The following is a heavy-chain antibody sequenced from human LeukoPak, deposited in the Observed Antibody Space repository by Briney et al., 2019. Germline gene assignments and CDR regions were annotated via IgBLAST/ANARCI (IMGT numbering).Heavy chain of an antibody. Sequence: PGRSLRLSCAASGFTFSTYFMHWVRQAPGKGLEWVADIASDGSHTFYVESVKGRFTISRDNSKNTLYLQMNSLRAEDTAVYFCARERQDTILHSGSFDIWGQGTMVPSLQ. V-gene: IGHV3-30-3*01. CDR2: IASDGSHT. CDR1: GFTFSTYF. CDR3: ARERQDTILHSGSFDI. D-gene: IGHD2-21*01. J-gene: IGHJ3*02.